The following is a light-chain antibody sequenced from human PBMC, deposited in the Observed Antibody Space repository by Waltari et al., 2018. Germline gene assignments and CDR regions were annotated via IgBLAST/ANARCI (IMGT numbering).Light chain of an antibody. CDR3: SSYTSSSTVV. V-gene: IGLV2-14*01. CDR1: SSDVGGYNY. Sequence: QSALTQPASVSGSPGQSITISCTGTSSDVGGYNYVSWYQQHPGQAPKLMFYDVSNRPSGVSTRFSGSKSGNTASLTISGLQAEDEADYYCSSYTSSSTVVFGGGTKLTVL. J-gene: IGLJ2*01. CDR2: DVS.